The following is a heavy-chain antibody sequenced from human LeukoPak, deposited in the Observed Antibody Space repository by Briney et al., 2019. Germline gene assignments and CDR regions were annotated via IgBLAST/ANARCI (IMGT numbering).Heavy chain of an antibody. D-gene: IGHD3-10*02. J-gene: IGHJ6*03. CDR3: ARAPPRVMFDYYYYMDV. CDR2: IYYSGST. CDR1: GGSISSYY. Sequence: SETLSLTCTVSGGSISSYYWSWIRQPPGRGLEWIGYIYYSGSTNYNPSLKSRVTISVDTSKNQFSLKLSSVTAADTAVYYCARAPPRVMFDYYYYMDVWGKGTTVTVSS. V-gene: IGHV4-59*01.